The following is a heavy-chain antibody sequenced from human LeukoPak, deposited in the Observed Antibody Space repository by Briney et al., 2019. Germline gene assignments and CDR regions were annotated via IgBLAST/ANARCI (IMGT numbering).Heavy chain of an antibody. CDR2: INHSGST. J-gene: IGHJ6*02. V-gene: IGHV4-34*01. CDR3: ARRSDYYYYYGMDV. Sequence: SETLSLTCAVYGGSFSGYYWSWIRQPPGKGLEWIGEINHSGSTNYNPSLKSRVTISVDTSKNQFSLKLSSVTAADTAVYYRARRSDYYYYYGMDVWGQGTTVTVSS. CDR1: GGSFSGYY.